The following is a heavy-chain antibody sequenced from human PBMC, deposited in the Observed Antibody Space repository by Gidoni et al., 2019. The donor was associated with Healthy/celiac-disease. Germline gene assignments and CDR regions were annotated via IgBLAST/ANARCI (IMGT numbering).Heavy chain of an antibody. CDR1: SASFSGYY. V-gene: IGHV4-34*01. D-gene: IGHD3-10*01. J-gene: IGHJ4*02. CDR2: INHSGST. CDR3: ARDYGSGSPTSHFDY. Sequence: QLQLQQWGAGLLKPSETRSLTCAVYSASFSGYYWSWIRQPPGKGLEWIGEINHSGSTNYNPTHKSRVTISVDTSKNQFYLKLSSVTAADTAVYYCARDYGSGSPTSHFDYWGQGTLVTVSS.